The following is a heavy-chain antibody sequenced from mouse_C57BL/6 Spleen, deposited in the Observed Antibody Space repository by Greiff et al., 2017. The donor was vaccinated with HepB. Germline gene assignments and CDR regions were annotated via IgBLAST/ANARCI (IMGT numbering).Heavy chain of an antibody. V-gene: IGHV5-4*01. CDR2: ISAGGSYT. CDR3: ARVTTVYCYFDV. CDR1: GFTFSSYA. D-gene: IGHD1-1*01. J-gene: IGHJ1*01. Sequence: EVQLVESGGGLVKPGGSLKLSCAASGFTFSSYAMSWVRQTPEKRLEWVAHISAGGSYTYYTDNVKGRFTISRDNAKNNLYLQMSHLKSEETAMYYGARVTTVYCYFDVWGQGTTVTVSS.